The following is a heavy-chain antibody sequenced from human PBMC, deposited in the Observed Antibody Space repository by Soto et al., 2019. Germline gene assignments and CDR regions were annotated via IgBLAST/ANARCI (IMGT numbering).Heavy chain of an antibody. V-gene: IGHV4-4*02. CDR2: IYHSGST. CDR3: ARVSGSYYYGMDV. CDR1: GGSISSSNW. J-gene: IGHJ6*02. D-gene: IGHD1-26*01. Sequence: SETLSLTCAVSGGSISSSNWWSWVRQPPGKGLEWIGEIYHSGSTNYNPSLKSRVTISVDKSKNQFSLKLSSVTAADTAVYDCARVSGSYYYGMDVWGQGTTVTVSS.